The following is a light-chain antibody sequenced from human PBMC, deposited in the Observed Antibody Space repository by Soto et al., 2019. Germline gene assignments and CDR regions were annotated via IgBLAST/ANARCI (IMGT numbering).Light chain of an antibody. CDR2: DVS. Sequence: QSALTQPASVSGSPGQSITISCTGTSSDVATYNSVSWYQQHPGKAPKLLIYDVSNRPSGVSYRFSGSKSGSTAALTISGLQAEDESDYYCTSHTLSNPFVFGTGTKVTVL. V-gene: IGLV2-14*01. J-gene: IGLJ1*01. CDR3: TSHTLSNPFV. CDR1: SSDVATYNS.